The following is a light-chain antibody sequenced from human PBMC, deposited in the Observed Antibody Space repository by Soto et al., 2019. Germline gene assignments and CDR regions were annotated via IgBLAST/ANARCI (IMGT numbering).Light chain of an antibody. V-gene: IGKV3-15*01. CDR1: QSVSVN. J-gene: IGKJ4*01. CDR2: DAS. Sequence: IGMIPKPATRVVYPGEGATRSCRASQSVSVNLAWYQQKPGQAPRLLIYDASNRATGIPARFSGSGSGTDFTLSIRSLHSECFALYYYERANTSPRRFGGGTKVDIK. CDR3: ERANTSPRR.